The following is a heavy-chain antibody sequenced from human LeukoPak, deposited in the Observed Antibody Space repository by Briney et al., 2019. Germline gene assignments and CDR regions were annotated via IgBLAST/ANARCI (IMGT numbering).Heavy chain of an antibody. CDR3: ARDRGGIGYYMDV. J-gene: IGHJ6*03. CDR2: ISGSGGST. D-gene: IGHD3-16*02. CDR1: GFTFSSYG. V-gene: IGHV3-23*01. Sequence: PGGSLRLSCAASGFTFSSYGMSWVRQAPGKGLEWVSAISGSGGSTYYADSVKGRFTISRDNSKNTLYLQMNSLRAEDAAVYYCARDRGGIGYYMDVWGKGTTVTVSS.